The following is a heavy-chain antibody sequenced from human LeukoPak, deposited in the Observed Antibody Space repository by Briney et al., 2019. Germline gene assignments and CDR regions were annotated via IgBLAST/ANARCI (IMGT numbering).Heavy chain of an antibody. CDR3: ARGLTYDFRSGYYSGYFDY. D-gene: IGHD3-3*01. V-gene: IGHV1-18*01. CDR1: GYTFTSYG. CDR2: ISAYNGNT. J-gene: IGHJ4*02. Sequence: ASVKVSCKASGYTFTSYGISWVRQAPGQGLEWMGWISAYNGNTNYAQKLQGRVTMTTDTSTSTAYMELRSLRSDDTAVYYCARGLTYDFRSGYYSGYFDYWGQGTLVTVSS.